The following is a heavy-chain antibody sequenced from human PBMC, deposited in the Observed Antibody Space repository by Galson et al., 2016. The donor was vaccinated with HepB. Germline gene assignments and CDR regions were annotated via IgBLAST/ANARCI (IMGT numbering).Heavy chain of an antibody. CDR3: AKIGQRTPHPDY. Sequence: SLRLSCAASGFTFSTYGMHWVRQAPGKGLEWVAVIWYDGSEKYYADSVKGRFTISRDNSKNTLYLQMNSLRAEDTAVYYCAKIGQRTPHPDYWGQGTLVTVSS. V-gene: IGHV3-33*06. CDR2: IWYDGSEK. J-gene: IGHJ4*02. CDR1: GFTFSTYG.